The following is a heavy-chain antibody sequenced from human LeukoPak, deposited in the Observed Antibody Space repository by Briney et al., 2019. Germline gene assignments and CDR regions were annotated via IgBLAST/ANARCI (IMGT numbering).Heavy chain of an antibody. CDR3: ARGPNSNWSGLDF. V-gene: IGHV3-74*01. D-gene: IGHD6-6*01. Sequence: PGGSLRLSCTASGFSFSGHWMHWARQLPGKGLVWVSRISPIGSTTSYADSVKGRFTVSRDNAKNTLYLQVNNLRAEDTAVYYCARGPNSNWSGLDFWGQGTLVTVSS. CDR1: GFSFSGHW. CDR2: ISPIGSTT. J-gene: IGHJ4*02.